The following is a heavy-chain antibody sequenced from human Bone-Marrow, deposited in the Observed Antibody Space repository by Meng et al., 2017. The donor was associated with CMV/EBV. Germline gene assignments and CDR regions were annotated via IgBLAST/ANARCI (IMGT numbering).Heavy chain of an antibody. D-gene: IGHD6-6*01. V-gene: IGHV1-69*04. CDR2: IIPILGIA. CDR1: GGTFSSYT. Sequence: SAKVSCKASGGTFSSYTISWVRQAPGQGLEWMGRIIPILGIANYAQKFQGRVTITADKSTSTAYMELSSLRSEDTAVYYCARDLGYSSSFACDIWGQGKMVNV. CDR3: ARDLGYSSSFACDI. J-gene: IGHJ3*02.